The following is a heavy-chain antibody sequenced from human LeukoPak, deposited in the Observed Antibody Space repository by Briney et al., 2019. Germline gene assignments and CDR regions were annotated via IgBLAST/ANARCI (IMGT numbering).Heavy chain of an antibody. J-gene: IGHJ5*02. CDR2: IYYSGST. V-gene: IGHV4-39*07. CDR3: ARDPYQLLYTNWFDP. Sequence: SETLSLTCTVSGGSISSSSYYWGWIRQPPGKGLEWIGSIYYSGSTYYNPSLKSRVTISVDTSKNQFSLKLSSVTAADTAVYYCARDPYQLLYTNWFDPWGQGTLVTVSS. D-gene: IGHD2-2*02. CDR1: GGSISSSSYY.